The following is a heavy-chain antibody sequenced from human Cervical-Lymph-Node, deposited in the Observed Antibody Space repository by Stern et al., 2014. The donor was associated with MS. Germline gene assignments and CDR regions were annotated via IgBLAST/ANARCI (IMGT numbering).Heavy chain of an antibody. CDR1: GYTFTGYY. V-gene: IGHV1-2*06. CDR2: INPNSGGT. CDR3: ARVGVDAFDI. J-gene: IGHJ3*02. Sequence: QLVQSGAEVKKPGASVKVSCKASGYTFTGYYMHWVRQAPGQGLEWMGRINPNSGGTNYAQTFQGRSTMTRDSSISTADMELSRLRADDTAVYYCARVGVDAFDIWGQGTMVTVSS.